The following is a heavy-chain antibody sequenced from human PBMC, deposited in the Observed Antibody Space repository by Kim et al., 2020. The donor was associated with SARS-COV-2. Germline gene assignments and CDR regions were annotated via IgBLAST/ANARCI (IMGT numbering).Heavy chain of an antibody. D-gene: IGHD4-17*01. V-gene: IGHV3-7*01. Sequence: GASLRLSCAASGFTFSSYWMSWVRQAPGKGLEWVANIKEDGSEKYYVDSVKGRFTVSRDNAKNSLYLQMNSLRVEDTAVYYCASLYGGFDPWGQGTLVTV. CDR1: GFTFSSYW. CDR3: ASLYGGFDP. CDR2: IKEDGSEK. J-gene: IGHJ5*02.